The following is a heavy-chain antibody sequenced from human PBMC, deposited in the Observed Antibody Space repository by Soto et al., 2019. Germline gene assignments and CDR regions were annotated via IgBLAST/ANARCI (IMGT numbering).Heavy chain of an antibody. D-gene: IGHD3-10*01. CDR2: IVVGSGNT. J-gene: IGHJ6*02. CDR1: GFTFTSSA. V-gene: IGHV1-58*02. Sequence: QMQLVQSGPEVKKPGTSVKVSCKASGFTFTSSAMQWVRQARGQRLEWIGWIVVGSGNTNYAQKFQERVTITRDMXRSTAYMELSSLRSEDTAVYYCAALAEFHYYYGMDVWGQGTTVTVSS. CDR3: AALAEFHYYYGMDV.